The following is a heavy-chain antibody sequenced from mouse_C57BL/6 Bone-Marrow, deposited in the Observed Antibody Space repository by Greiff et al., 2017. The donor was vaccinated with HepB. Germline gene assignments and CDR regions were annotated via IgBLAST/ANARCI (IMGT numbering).Heavy chain of an antibody. CDR1: GFTFSNYW. V-gene: IGHV6-3*01. CDR2: IRLKSDNYAT. D-gene: IGHD1-1*01. J-gene: IGHJ2*01. CDR3: TGPKNYYGSRHYFDY. Sequence: EVKLMESGGGLVQPGGSMKLSCVASGFTFSNYWMNWVRQSPEKGLEWVAQIRLKSDNYATHYAESVKGRFTISRDDSKSSVYLQMNNLRAEDTGIYYCTGPKNYYGSRHYFDYWGQGTTLTVSS.